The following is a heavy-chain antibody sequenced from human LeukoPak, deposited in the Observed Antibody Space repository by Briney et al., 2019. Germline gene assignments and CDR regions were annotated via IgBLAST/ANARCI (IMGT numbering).Heavy chain of an antibody. CDR3: TRDQGAGTYRSYGMDV. CDR2: ISYDGSNK. J-gene: IGHJ6*02. CDR1: GFTFSTYL. Sequence: GRSLRLSCAASGFTFSTYLMHWVRQAPGKGLEWVAIISYDGSNKYYADSVKGRFTISRDNSKNTLYLQMNSLRVEDTALYYCTRDQGAGTYRSYGMDVWGQGTSVTVSS. D-gene: IGHD3-10*01. V-gene: IGHV3-30*03.